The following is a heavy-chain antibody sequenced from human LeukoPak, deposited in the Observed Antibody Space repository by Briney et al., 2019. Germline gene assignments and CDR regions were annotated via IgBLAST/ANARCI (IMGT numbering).Heavy chain of an antibody. CDR3: TTPREGLMGFDY. J-gene: IGHJ4*02. CDR2: VRNKANSYAT. Sequence: GGSLKLSCAASGFIFSGSALHWVRQASGKRLEWVGRVRNKANSYATAYAASVKGRFTISRDDSKNTAYLQMNSLKTEDTAVYYCTTPREGLMGFDYWGQGTLVTVSS. V-gene: IGHV3-73*01. D-gene: IGHD3-16*01. CDR1: GFIFSGSA.